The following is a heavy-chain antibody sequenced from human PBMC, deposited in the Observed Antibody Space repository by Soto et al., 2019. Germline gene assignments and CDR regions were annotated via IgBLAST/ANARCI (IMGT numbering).Heavy chain of an antibody. D-gene: IGHD1-1*01. CDR3: ARDSLGTETTAWLDP. CDR2: ISAYNGDT. CDR1: GYTFTNYG. V-gene: IGHV1-18*04. Sequence: QVQLVQSGAEVKKPGASVKVSCKASGYTFTNYGISWVRQAPGQGLEWMGWISAYNGDTHYAQKVQGRVTMTTDTSASTAYMERRSLRSDDTAMYYCARDSLGTETTAWLDPWGQGTLVTVSS. J-gene: IGHJ5*02.